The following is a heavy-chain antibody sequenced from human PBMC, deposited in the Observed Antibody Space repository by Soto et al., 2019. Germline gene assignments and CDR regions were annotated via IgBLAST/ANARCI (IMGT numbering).Heavy chain of an antibody. J-gene: IGHJ4*02. V-gene: IGHV3-66*01. D-gene: IGHD2-15*01. Sequence: EVQLVESGGGLVQPGGSLRLSCAASGFTVSSNYMSWVRQATGKGLEWVSVIYSGGSTYYADSVKGRFTISRDNSKNTLYLQMNSLRAEDTAVYYCASVVVVVAAPYFDYWGQGTLVTVSS. CDR3: ASVVVVVAAPYFDY. CDR2: IYSGGST. CDR1: GFTVSSNY.